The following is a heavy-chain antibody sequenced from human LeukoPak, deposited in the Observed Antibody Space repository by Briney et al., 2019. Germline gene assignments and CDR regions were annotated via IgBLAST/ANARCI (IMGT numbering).Heavy chain of an antibody. CDR1: GFTFNSYG. Sequence: GGSLSLSCAASGFTFNSYGIHWVRQAPGKGLEWVAFIRYDGSSKYYVDSVKGRFTISRDNSKNTLFLQMNSLRAEDTAVYFCAKGSGWEASYFYYYMDVWGKGTTVTISS. V-gene: IGHV3-30*02. CDR2: IRYDGSSK. CDR3: AKGSGWEASYFYYYMDV. J-gene: IGHJ6*03. D-gene: IGHD1-26*01.